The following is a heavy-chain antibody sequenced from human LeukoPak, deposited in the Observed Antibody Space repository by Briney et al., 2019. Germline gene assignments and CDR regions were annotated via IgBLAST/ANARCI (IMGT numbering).Heavy chain of an antibody. CDR1: GFTFSSYA. Sequence: GGSLRHSCAAPGFTFSSYAMSWVRQAPGKGLEWVSAITGSGGNTYYAHSVKGRFTISRDNSKNTLYLQMNSLGVEDTAVYYCARRVVLTRYYYFDYWGQGTLVIVSS. D-gene: IGHD3-9*01. V-gene: IGHV3-23*01. CDR3: ARRVVLTRYYYFDY. J-gene: IGHJ4*02. CDR2: ITGSGGNT.